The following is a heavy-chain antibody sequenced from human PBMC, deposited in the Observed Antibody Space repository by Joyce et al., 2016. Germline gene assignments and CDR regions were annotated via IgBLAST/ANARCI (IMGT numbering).Heavy chain of an antibody. CDR3: ARVPLSSAFDY. Sequence: QVQLQESGPGLVQPSQTLSLTCGVSGGSISDGGYYWSWLGQRPGQGLEWIGYINYSDNTYDNPSLKSRLTISIDMSKNQFSLRLTSVTAADTAVYYCARVPLSSAFDYWGQGILVTVSS. CDR2: INYSDNT. J-gene: IGHJ4*02. D-gene: IGHD1-26*01. CDR1: GGSISDGGYY. V-gene: IGHV4-31*11.